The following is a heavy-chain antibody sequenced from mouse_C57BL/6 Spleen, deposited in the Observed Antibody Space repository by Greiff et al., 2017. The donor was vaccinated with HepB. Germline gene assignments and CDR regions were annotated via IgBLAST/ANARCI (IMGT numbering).Heavy chain of an antibody. CDR1: GYTFTSYW. Sequence: VQLQQPGTELVKPGASVKLSCKASGYTFTSYWMHWVKQRPGQGLEWIGNINPSNGGTNYNEKFKSKATLTVDKSSSTAYMQLSSLTSEDSAVYYCARRGMTAQATPYAMDYWGQGTSVTVSS. D-gene: IGHD3-2*02. CDR3: ARRGMTAQATPYAMDY. CDR2: INPSNGGT. V-gene: IGHV1-53*01. J-gene: IGHJ4*01.